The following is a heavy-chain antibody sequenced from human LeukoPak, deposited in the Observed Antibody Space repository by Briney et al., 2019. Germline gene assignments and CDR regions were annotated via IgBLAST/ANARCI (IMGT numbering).Heavy chain of an antibody. Sequence: QPGGSLRLSCAASGFTFSSYWMHWVRQAPGKGLVWVSRINGDGSSTSYADSVKGRFTISRDNAKNTLYLQMNSLRAEDTAVYYCARVGGRGSPVSYWGQGTLVTVSS. CDR3: ARVGGRGSPVSY. D-gene: IGHD3-16*01. J-gene: IGHJ4*02. CDR1: GFTFSSYW. V-gene: IGHV3-74*01. CDR2: INGDGSST.